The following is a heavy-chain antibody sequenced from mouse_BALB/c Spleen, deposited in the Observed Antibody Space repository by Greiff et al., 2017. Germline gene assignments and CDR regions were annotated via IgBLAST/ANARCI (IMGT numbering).Heavy chain of an antibody. CDR3: ARWGWSYYYAMDY. CDR1: GYTFSSYW. J-gene: IGHJ4*01. Sequence: QVQLQQSGAELMKPGASVKISCKATGYTFSSYWIEWVKQRPGHGLEWIGEILPGSGSTNYNEKFKGKATFTADTSSNTAYMQLSSLTSEDSAVYYCARWGWSYYYAMDYWGQGTSVTVSS. V-gene: IGHV1-9*01. D-gene: IGHD2-3*01. CDR2: ILPGSGST.